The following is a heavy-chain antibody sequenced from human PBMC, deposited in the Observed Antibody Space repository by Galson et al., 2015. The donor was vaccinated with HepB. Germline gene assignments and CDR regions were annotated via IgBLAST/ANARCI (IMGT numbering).Heavy chain of an antibody. Sequence: SVKVSCKASGYTFTGYFMNWVRQASGQGLEWMGRINPNSGDTNYAQKFQGRVSMTRDTSISTAYMELSSLRSDDTAVYYCAAGYYGSGTYYNWGQGTLVTVSS. D-gene: IGHD3-10*01. CDR2: INPNSGDT. V-gene: IGHV1-2*06. CDR3: AAGYYGSGTYYN. CDR1: GYTFTGYF. J-gene: IGHJ4*02.